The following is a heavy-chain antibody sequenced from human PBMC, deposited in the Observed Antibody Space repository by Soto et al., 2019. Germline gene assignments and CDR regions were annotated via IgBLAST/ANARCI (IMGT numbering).Heavy chain of an antibody. J-gene: IGHJ5*02. Sequence: QIQLVQSGAEVKKPGASVKVSSKASGYTLTSYGISWVRQAPGQGLEWMGWISAYNGNTNYAQKLQGRVTMTTDTSTSTAYMELRSLRSDDTAVYYCAASNPYYYDSSGYNWFDPWGQGTLVTVSS. CDR1: GYTLTSYG. CDR3: AASNPYYYDSSGYNWFDP. V-gene: IGHV1-18*01. CDR2: ISAYNGNT. D-gene: IGHD3-22*01.